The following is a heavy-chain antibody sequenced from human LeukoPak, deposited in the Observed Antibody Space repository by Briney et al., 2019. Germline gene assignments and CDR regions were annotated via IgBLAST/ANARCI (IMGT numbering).Heavy chain of an antibody. CDR2: MYTSGST. CDR3: ARAWGGNPDAFDI. CDR1: GGSISSYY. V-gene: IGHV4-4*07. D-gene: IGHD4-23*01. Sequence: SESLSLTCTVYGGSISSYYCAWIRQPAGEGLEWIGRMYTSGSTNYNPSLKSRVTMSVDTSKNQFSLKLSSVTAADTAVYYCARAWGGNPDAFDIWGQGTMVTVSS. J-gene: IGHJ3*02.